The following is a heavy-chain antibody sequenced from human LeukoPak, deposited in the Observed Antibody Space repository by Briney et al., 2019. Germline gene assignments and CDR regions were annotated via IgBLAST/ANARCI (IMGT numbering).Heavy chain of an antibody. D-gene: IGHD1-26*01. CDR2: ISPSGDIL. CDR1: GFTFSSHG. V-gene: IGHV3-23*01. Sequence: PGGTLRVSCAASGFTFSSHGMNWVRQAPGKGLEWVSGISPSGDILYYADSVRGRFTVSRDNSNNTLYLQRSSLTAADTAIYYCAKDRSIGTYYTFDHWGQGTLVTVSS. CDR3: AKDRSIGTYYTFDH. J-gene: IGHJ4*02.